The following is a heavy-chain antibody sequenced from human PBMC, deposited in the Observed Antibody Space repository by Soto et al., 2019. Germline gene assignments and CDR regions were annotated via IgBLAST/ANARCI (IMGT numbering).Heavy chain of an antibody. CDR3: VREASGWYSRGSFDF. CDR2: ISGSGGSA. Sequence: GGSLRLSCTASGFSFNNYAMNWVRQAPGKGLEWVSVISGSGGSASYADSVQGRFTISRDNSNNTLYLQMNSLRAEDTAIYSCVREASGWYSRGSFDFWGRGTMVTVSS. V-gene: IGHV3-23*01. D-gene: IGHD6-19*01. J-gene: IGHJ3*01. CDR1: GFSFNNYA.